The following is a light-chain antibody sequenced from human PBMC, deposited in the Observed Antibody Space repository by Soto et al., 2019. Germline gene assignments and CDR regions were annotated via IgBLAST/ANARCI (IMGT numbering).Light chain of an antibody. V-gene: IGKV3-20*01. Sequence: EIVLTQSPGTLSLSPGERDTLSCRASQSVSSSYLAWYQQKTGQAPRLLIYGASSRATGIPDRLSGSGSGTDFTLTISRLEPEDFAVYYCQQYGSSPYMYTFGQGTKVDIK. CDR1: QSVSSSY. J-gene: IGKJ2*01. CDR2: GAS. CDR3: QQYGSSPYMYT.